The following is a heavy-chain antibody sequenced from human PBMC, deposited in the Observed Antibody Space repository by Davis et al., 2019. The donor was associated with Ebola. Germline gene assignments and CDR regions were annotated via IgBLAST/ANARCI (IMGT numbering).Heavy chain of an antibody. J-gene: IGHJ3*02. CDR2: FDPEDGET. D-gene: IGHD3-22*01. V-gene: IGHV1-24*01. Sequence: ASVKVSCKVSGYTLTELSMHWVRQAPGKGLEWMGGFDPEDGETIYAQKFQGRVTMTEDTSTDTAYMELSSLRSEDTAVYYCATSHGYYDRRGAFDIWGQGTMVTVSS. CDR1: GYTLTELS. CDR3: ATSHGYYDRRGAFDI.